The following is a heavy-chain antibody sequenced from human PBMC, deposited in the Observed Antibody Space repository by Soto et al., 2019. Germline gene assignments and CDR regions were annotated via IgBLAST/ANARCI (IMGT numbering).Heavy chain of an antibody. Sequence: GGSLRLSCAASGFTFSSYAMSWVRQAPGKGLEWVSAISGSGGSTYYADSVKGRFTISRDNSKNTLYLQMNSLRAEDTAVYYCAKDEGIFGVVPVSFDYWGQGTLVTVSS. CDR3: AKDEGIFGVVPVSFDY. CDR1: GFTFSSYA. J-gene: IGHJ4*02. D-gene: IGHD3-3*01. V-gene: IGHV3-23*01. CDR2: ISGSGGST.